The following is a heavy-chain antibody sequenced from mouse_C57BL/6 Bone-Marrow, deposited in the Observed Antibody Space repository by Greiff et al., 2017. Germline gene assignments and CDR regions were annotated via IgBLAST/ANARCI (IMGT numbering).Heavy chain of an antibody. J-gene: IGHJ4*01. CDR2: ISGGGGNT. Sequence: EVMLVESGGGLVKPGGSLKLSCAASGFTFSSYTMSWVRPTPEKRLEWVATISGGGGNTYYPDSVKGRFTISRDNAKNTLYLQMSSLRSEDTALYYCARRGFPYYAMDYWGQGTSVTVSS. V-gene: IGHV5-9*01. CDR3: ARRGFPYYAMDY. CDR1: GFTFSSYT.